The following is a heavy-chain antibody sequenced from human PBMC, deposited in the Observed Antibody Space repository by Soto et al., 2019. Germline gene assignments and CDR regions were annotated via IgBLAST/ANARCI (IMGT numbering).Heavy chain of an antibody. CDR2: ISGSTGST. CDR1: GLTFSSYG. D-gene: IGHD3-10*01. J-gene: IGHJ6*02. Sequence: EVQVLESGGGLVQPGGSLRLSCVASGLTFSSYGMTWVRQAPGKGLEWVSGISGSTGSTFYADSVKGRSTISRDNSKNTLELQGNSPGDEETAVYYCAKAFYASGSYYFPMDVWGQGTTVTVSS. V-gene: IGHV3-23*01. CDR3: AKAFYASGSYYFPMDV.